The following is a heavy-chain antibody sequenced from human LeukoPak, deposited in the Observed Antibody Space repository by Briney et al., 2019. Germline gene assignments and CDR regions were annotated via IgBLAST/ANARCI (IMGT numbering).Heavy chain of an antibody. CDR2: ISGSVGST. J-gene: IGHJ4*02. CDR3: ATRGTYYLPHDY. D-gene: IGHD1-26*01. V-gene: IGHV3-23*01. CDR1: DFTFSSIP. Sequence: GGSRELPCAPSDFTFSSIPRSWFRRPPGKGWRGSSAISGSVGSTYYADSVKGRFTISRDNSKNTLSLQMNSLRAEDTAVYYCATRGTYYLPHDYWGQGTLVTVSS.